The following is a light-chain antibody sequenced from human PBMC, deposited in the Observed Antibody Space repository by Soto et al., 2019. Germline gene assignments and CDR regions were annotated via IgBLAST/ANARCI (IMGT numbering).Light chain of an antibody. J-gene: IGKJ1*01. CDR2: GIS. Sequence: EIVLTQSPGTLSLSPGERATLSCRASHTISSSYLAWYQQKPGQAPRRPMSGISRRATGIPDRCIGSGSGTDFTVTIASLETEDFAAYYCQQYFSPSHRMFGQGTKVESK. CDR1: HTISSSY. CDR3: QQYFSPSHRM. V-gene: IGKV3-20*01.